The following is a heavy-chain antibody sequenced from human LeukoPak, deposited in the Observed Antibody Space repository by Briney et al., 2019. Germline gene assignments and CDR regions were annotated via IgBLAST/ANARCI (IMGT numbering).Heavy chain of an antibody. Sequence: ASVKVSCKASGYTFTGYYMHWVRQAPGQGLEWMGWINPNSGGTNYAQKFQGRITMTRDTSISTAYMGLSRLRSDDTAVYYCARVNRRLYDFWSGYYTGGRVDHYYFDYWGQGTLVTVSS. CDR2: INPNSGGT. CDR1: GYTFTGYY. CDR3: ARVNRRLYDFWSGYYTGGRVDHYYFDY. V-gene: IGHV1-2*02. D-gene: IGHD3-3*01. J-gene: IGHJ4*02.